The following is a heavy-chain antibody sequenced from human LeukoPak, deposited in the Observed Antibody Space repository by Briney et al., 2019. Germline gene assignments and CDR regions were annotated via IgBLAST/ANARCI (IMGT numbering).Heavy chain of an antibody. D-gene: IGHD2-8*01. CDR1: GFDFSRYW. V-gene: IGHV3-7*01. Sequence: GGSLRLSFAGSGFDFSRYWMAWVRQTPGKGLEWVASINQDVSRTHYVDSVKGQFTISRDNAKSSLFLQMTSLRVEDTAVYYCARLKDDVTKFDYWGQVTLVTVSS. J-gene: IGHJ4*02. CDR3: ARLKDDVTKFDY. CDR2: INQDVSRT.